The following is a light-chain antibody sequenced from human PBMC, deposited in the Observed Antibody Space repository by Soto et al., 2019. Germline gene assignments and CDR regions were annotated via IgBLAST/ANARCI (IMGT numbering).Light chain of an antibody. CDR3: QQYGSSGT. CDR2: QTS. CDR1: QYINTR. J-gene: IGKJ1*01. Sequence: EIVLTQSPGTLSLSPGERATLSCRASQYINTRLAWYQHRPGQAPRLLIYQTSLRAAGIPARFSGSGSGTDFTLTISRLEPEDFAVYYCQQYGSSGTFGQGTKVDIK. V-gene: IGKV3-20*01.